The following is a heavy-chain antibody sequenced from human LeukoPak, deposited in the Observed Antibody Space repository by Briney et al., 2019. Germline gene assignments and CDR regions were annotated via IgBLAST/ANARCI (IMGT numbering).Heavy chain of an antibody. CDR3: ARQLPGREPKYFQH. J-gene: IGHJ1*01. D-gene: IGHD1-14*01. V-gene: IGHV4-39*01. CDR1: GGSLSSSSYY. CDR2: IYYSGST. Sequence: SETLSLTCTVSGGSLSSSSYYWGWIRQPPGKGLEWIGSIYYSGSTYYNPSLKSRVTISVDTSKNQFSLKLSSVTAADTAVYYCARQLPGREPKYFQHWGQGTLVTVSS.